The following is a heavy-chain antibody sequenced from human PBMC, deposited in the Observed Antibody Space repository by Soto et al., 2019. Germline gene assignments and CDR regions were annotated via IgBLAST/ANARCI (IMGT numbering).Heavy chain of an antibody. CDR1: GFTFSSYW. V-gene: IGHV3-7*05. Sequence: EVQLVESGGGLVQPGGSLRLSCAASGFTFSSYWMSWVRQAPGKGLEWVANIKQDESEKYYVESLKGRFTISRDNAKNSLYLQMKSLRAEDTAVYYCAKEGVSTALDVWGQGTTVTVSS. J-gene: IGHJ6*02. D-gene: IGHD2-8*01. CDR2: IKQDESEK. CDR3: AKEGVSTALDV.